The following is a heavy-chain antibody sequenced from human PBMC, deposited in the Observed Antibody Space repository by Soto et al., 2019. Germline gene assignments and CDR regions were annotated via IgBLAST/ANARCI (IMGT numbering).Heavy chain of an antibody. V-gene: IGHV3-23*01. J-gene: IGHJ4*02. Sequence: GGSLRLSCAASGFTFSSYVMTWVRQAPGKGLEWVSSISGFGGSTDYADSVKGRFTISRDNSKNTLYLQMVSLRAEDTAIYYCAKDDREHSSSYFDYWGQGTLVTVSS. CDR3: AKDDREHSSSYFDY. CDR2: ISGFGGST. D-gene: IGHD6-6*01. CDR1: GFTFSSYV.